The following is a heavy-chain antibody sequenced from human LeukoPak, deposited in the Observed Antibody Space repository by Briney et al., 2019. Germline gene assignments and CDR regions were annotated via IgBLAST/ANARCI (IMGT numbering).Heavy chain of an antibody. CDR2: IYYTGST. CDR1: GGSISSYS. CDR3: ARRGYSYGTMYYFDY. J-gene: IGHJ4*02. V-gene: IGHV4-59*08. D-gene: IGHD5-18*01. Sequence: PSETLSLTCTVSGGSISSYSWSWIRQPPGRGLEWIGYIYYTGSTNYNPSLESRVTISVDTSKNQFSLKLSSVTAADTAVYYCARRGYSYGTMYYFDYWGQGTLVTVSS.